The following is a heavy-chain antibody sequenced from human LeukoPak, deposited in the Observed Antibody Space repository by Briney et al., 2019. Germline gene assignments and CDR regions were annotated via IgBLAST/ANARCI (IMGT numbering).Heavy chain of an antibody. CDR2: ISYGGSNK. Sequence: GGSLRLSCAASGFTFSSYAMHWVRQAPGKGLEWVAVISYGGSNKYYADSVKGRFTISRDNSKNTLYLQMNSLRAEDTAVYYCARDWVGDGYTDYWGQGTLVTVSS. CDR3: ARDWVGDGYTDY. J-gene: IGHJ4*02. D-gene: IGHD5-24*01. V-gene: IGHV3-30*04. CDR1: GFTFSSYA.